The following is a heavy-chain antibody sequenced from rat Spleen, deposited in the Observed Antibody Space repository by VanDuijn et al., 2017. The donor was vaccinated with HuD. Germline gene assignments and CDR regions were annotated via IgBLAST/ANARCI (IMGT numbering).Heavy chain of an antibody. Sequence: EVQLVESGGGLVQPGRSLKLSCAASGFTFNNYYMVWVRQAPTKGLEWVAYISTAGSNTFYRDSVKGRFTISRDNAKNTQYLQMDSLRSEDTATYYCARMDTGTTTYYFDYWGQGVMVTVSS. J-gene: IGHJ2*01. V-gene: IGHV5S13*01. CDR1: GFTFNNYY. CDR3: ARMDTGTTTYYFDY. CDR2: ISTAGSNT. D-gene: IGHD1-10*01.